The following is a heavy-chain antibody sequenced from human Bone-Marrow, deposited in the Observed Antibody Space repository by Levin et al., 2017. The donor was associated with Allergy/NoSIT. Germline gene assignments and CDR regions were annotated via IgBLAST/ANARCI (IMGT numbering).Heavy chain of an antibody. Sequence: ASVKVSCKASGYTFSDYDINWVRQATGQGLEWMGWVNPNSGNTGYAQKFQGRVTMTRDTSKSTAYMELSSLRSDDTAVYYCERRADDIDSSAYFYWGQGVLVTVS. CDR2: VNPNSGNT. V-gene: IGHV1-8*01. CDR3: ERRADDIDSSAYFY. CDR1: GYTFSDYD. J-gene: IGHJ4*02. D-gene: IGHD3-22*01.